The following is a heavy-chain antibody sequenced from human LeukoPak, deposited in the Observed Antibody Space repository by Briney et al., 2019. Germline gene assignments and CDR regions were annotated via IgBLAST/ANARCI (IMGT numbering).Heavy chain of an antibody. J-gene: IGHJ4*02. Sequence: GGSLGLSCAASGFTFSSYTMNWVRQAPGKGLEWVSSISPSGASVWHADSVKGRFTISRDAATYSVYLQMNSLRADDTAVYYCARVKGYCSSTSCYYFDYWGQGTLVTVSS. CDR2: ISPSGASV. CDR3: ARVKGYCSSTSCYYFDY. D-gene: IGHD2-2*01. V-gene: IGHV3-21*01. CDR1: GFTFSSYT.